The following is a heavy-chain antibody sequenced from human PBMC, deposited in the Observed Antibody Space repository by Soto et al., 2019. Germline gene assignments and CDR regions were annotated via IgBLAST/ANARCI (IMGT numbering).Heavy chain of an antibody. D-gene: IGHD2-8*01. CDR3: AKDSSPHLMVYTIWFDP. V-gene: IGHV3-23*01. J-gene: IGHJ5*02. CDR2: ISGSGGST. CDR1: GFTFSSYA. Sequence: GGSLRLSCAASGFTFSSYAMSWVRQAPGKGLEWVSAISGSGGSTYYADSVKGRFTISRDNSKNTLYLQMNSLRAEDTAVYYCAKDSSPHLMVYTIWFDPWGQGTLVTVSS.